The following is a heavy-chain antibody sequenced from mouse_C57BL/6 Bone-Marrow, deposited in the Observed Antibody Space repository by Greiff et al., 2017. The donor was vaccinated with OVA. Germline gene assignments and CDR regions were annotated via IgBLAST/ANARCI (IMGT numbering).Heavy chain of an antibody. J-gene: IGHJ2*01. V-gene: IGHV5-12*01. CDR3: ARQGGTWSSFDY. Sequence: EVKLMESGGGLVQPGGSLKLSCAASGFTFSDYYMYWVRQTPEKRLEWVAYISNGGGSTYYPDTVKGRFTISRDNAKNTLYLQMSRLKSEDTAMYYCARQGGTWSSFDYWGQGTTLTVSS. CDR1: GFTFSDYY. D-gene: IGHD3-3*01. CDR2: ISNGGGST.